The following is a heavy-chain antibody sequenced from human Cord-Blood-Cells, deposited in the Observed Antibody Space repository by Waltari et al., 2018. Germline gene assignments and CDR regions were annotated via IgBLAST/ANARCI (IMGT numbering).Heavy chain of an antibody. CDR1: GFTFGDSA. D-gene: IGHD1-20*01. V-gene: IGHV3-9*01. CDR3: AKDMITGTDAFDI. CDR2: ISWNSGSI. Sequence: EVQLVESGGGLVQPGRSLRLSCAASGFTFGDSAMHWVRQASGKGLEWGSGISWNSGSIGYADSVKGRFTISRDNAKNSLYLQMNSLRAEDTALYYCAKDMITGTDAFDIWGQGTMVTVSS. J-gene: IGHJ3*02.